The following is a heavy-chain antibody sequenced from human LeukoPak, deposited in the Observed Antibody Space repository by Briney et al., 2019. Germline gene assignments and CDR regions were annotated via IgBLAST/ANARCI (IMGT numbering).Heavy chain of an antibody. CDR3: AREAYSSSSPDY. V-gene: IGHV1-18*01. CDR2: ISAYNGNT. Sequence: GASVKVSCKASGGTFSSYAISWVRQAPGQGLEWMGWISAYNGNTNYAQKLQGRVTMTTDTSTSTAYMELRSLRSDDTAVYYCAREAYSSSSPDYWGQGTLVTVSS. J-gene: IGHJ4*02. D-gene: IGHD6-6*01. CDR1: GGTFSSYA.